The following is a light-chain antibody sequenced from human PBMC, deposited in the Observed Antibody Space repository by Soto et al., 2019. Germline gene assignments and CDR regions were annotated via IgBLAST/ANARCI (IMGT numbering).Light chain of an antibody. CDR3: QQSYRTPL. CDR2: AAS. J-gene: IGKJ3*01. V-gene: IGKV1-39*01. Sequence: DIQMTQSPSSLSASVGDSVTITCRASQNIKTYLNWYQQKPGKAPNLLIYAASNLQSGVPSRFSGSGSGTDFTLSISSLQPEDFATYYCQQSYRTPLFGPGTKVDIK. CDR1: QNIKTY.